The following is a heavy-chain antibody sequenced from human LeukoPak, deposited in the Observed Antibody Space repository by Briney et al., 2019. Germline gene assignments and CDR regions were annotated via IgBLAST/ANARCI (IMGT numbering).Heavy chain of an antibody. CDR1: GYTFTSYY. V-gene: IGHV1-46*01. D-gene: IGHD5-12*01. CDR3: ARVSVSGYDYVSWFDP. J-gene: IGHJ5*02. CDR2: INPSGGST. Sequence: GASVKVSCKASGYTFTSYYMHWVRQAPGQGLEWMGIINPSGGSTSYAQKFQGRVTMTRDMSTSTVYMELSSLRSEDTAVYYCARVSVSGYDYVSWFDPWGQGTLVTVSS.